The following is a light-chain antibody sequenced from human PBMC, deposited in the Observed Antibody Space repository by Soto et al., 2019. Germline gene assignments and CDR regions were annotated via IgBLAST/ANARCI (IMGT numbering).Light chain of an antibody. J-gene: IGKJ1*01. Sequence: EIVLTQSPGTLPSSPGERATLSCRASQSVSSSYLAWYQQKPGQAPRLLIYGASSRATGIPDRFSGSGSGTDFTLTISRLEPEDFAVYYCQQYGSSPQTFGQGTKVEIK. CDR1: QSVSSSY. V-gene: IGKV3-20*01. CDR2: GAS. CDR3: QQYGSSPQT.